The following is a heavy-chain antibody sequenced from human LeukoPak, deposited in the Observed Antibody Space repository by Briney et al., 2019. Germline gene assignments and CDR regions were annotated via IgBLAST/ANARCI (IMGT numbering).Heavy chain of an antibody. D-gene: IGHD1-14*01. CDR1: GGSISNFY. J-gene: IGHJ5*02. CDR2: IYTSGST. CDR3: AKTGDWFDP. Sequence: PSETLSLTCTVSGGSISNFYWSWIRQPAGKRLEWIGRIYTSGSTNYNPSLKSRVTMSVDTSKNQFFLKLSSVTAADTAVYYCAKTGDWFDPWGQGTLVTVSS. V-gene: IGHV4-4*07.